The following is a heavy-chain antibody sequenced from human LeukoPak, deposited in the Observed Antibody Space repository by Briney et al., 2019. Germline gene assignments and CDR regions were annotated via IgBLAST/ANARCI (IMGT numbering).Heavy chain of an antibody. CDR1: GFTFSSYA. CDR2: ISYDGSNK. Sequence: GGSLRLSCAASGFTFSSYAMHWVRQAPGKGLEWVAVISYDGSNKYYADSVKGRFTISRDNSKNTLYLQMNSLRAEDTAVYYCARDLQPYYYYMDVWGKGTTVTVSS. V-gene: IGHV3-30-3*01. CDR3: ARDLQPYYYYMDV. J-gene: IGHJ6*03.